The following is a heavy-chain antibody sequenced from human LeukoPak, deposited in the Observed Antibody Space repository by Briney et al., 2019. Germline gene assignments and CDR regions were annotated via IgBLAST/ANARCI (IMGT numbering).Heavy chain of an antibody. CDR3: ARESRGPSSYYYYMDV. J-gene: IGHJ6*03. CDR2: IYYSGST. V-gene: IGHV4-31*03. Sequence: SQTLSLTCTVSGGSISSGGYYWSWIRQHPGKGLEWIGYIYYSGSTYYNPSLKSRVTISVDTSKNQFSLKLSSVTAADTAVYYYARESRGPSSYYYYMDVWGKGTTVTVSS. CDR1: GGSISSGGYY.